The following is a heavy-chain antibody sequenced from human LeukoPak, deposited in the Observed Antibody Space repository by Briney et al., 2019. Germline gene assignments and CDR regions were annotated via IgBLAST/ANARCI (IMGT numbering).Heavy chain of an antibody. Sequence: SVTVSCKASGGTFSSYAISWVRQAPGQGLEWMGGIIPIFGTANYAQKFQGRVTITADESTSTAYMELSSLRSEDTAVYYCARSDYGRNDAFDIWGQGTMVTASS. CDR3: ARSDYGRNDAFDI. CDR1: GGTFSSYA. V-gene: IGHV1-69*13. CDR2: IIPIFGTA. D-gene: IGHD4-17*01. J-gene: IGHJ3*02.